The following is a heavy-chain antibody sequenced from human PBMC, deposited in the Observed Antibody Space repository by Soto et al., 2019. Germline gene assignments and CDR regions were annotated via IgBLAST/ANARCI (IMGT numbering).Heavy chain of an antibody. V-gene: IGHV3-21*01. CDR1: GFLFSTYV. D-gene: IGHD1-26*01. CDR2: INGRSNYK. J-gene: IGHJ4*01. Sequence: GGSLRLSCATSGFLFSTYVMNWVRQSPGKGLEWVSSINGRSNYKYYANSVRGRFTISRDNAKNSLFLQMSSLKAEDTAVYYCAREDGIAGEHSAFDYWGHGTRVTVSS. CDR3: AREDGIAGEHSAFDY.